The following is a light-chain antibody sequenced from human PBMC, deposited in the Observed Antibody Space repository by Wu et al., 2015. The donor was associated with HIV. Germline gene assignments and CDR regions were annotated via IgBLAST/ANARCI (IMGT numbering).Light chain of an antibody. CDR3: QQYNSYST. J-gene: IGKJ1*01. CDR2: KAS. CDR1: QSISHW. V-gene: IGKV1-5*03. Sequence: DIHMTQSPSTLSASVGDRVTITCRASQSISHWLAWYQQKPGKAPKLLIYKASNLQSGVPSRFSGSGSGTEFTLTISSLQPDDFATYYCQQYNSYSTFGQGTKVEIK.